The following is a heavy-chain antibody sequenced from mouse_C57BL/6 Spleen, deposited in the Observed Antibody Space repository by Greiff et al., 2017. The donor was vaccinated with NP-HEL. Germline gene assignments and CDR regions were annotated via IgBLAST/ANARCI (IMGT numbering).Heavy chain of an antibody. D-gene: IGHD1-1*01. CDR3: AREDITTVVATNFDY. J-gene: IGHJ2*01. Sequence: EVQLVESGPGLVEPSQSLSLTCSVTGYSITSGYYWNWIRQFPGNKLEWMGYISYDGSNNYNPSLKNRISITRDTSKNQFFLKLNSVTTEDTATYYCAREDITTVVATNFDYWGQGTTLTVSS. CDR2: ISYDGSN. V-gene: IGHV3-6*01. CDR1: GYSITSGYY.